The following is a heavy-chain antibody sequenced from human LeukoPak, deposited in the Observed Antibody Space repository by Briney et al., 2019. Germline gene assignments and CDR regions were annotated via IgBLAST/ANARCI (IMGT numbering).Heavy chain of an antibody. V-gene: IGHV3-72*01. CDR2: STNKANSYTT. D-gene: IGHD2-2*01. Sequence: GGSLRLSCAASGFTFSDHYMDWVRQAPGKGLEGVGRSTNKANSYTTESAASVRGRFTISRDGSKNSLYLQMNSLKTEDTAVYYCASLGYCGSSSCYGYYYMDVWGKGTTVTVSS. J-gene: IGHJ6*03. CDR1: GFTFSDHY. CDR3: ASLGYCGSSSCYGYYYMDV.